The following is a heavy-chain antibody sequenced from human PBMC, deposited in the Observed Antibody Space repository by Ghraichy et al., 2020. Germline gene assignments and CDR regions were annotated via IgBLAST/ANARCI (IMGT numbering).Heavy chain of an antibody. J-gene: IGHJ4*02. CDR1: GFTFSHAY. CDR2: IKSKTDGGTA. CDR3: TTVLLSPQVD. Sequence: LSLTCAASGFTFSHAYMSWVRQAPGKGLEWVGRIKSKTDGGTADYAAPVKGRFTISRDDTKNTLYLQMNSLKTEDTAVYYCTTVLLSPQVDWGQGTLVTVSS. D-gene: IGHD3-10*01. V-gene: IGHV3-15*01.